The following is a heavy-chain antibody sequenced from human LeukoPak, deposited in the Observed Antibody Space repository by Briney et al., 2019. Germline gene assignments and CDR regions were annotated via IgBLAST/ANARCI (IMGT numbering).Heavy chain of an antibody. V-gene: IGHV3-23*01. J-gene: IGHJ4*02. Sequence: HSGGSLRLSCVASGFTFSSRDWMTWVRQAPGKGLEWVSAISGSGGSTYYADSVKGRFTISRDNSKNTLYLQMNSLRAEDTAVYYCANREVRGYSPYWGQGTLVTVSS. D-gene: IGHD6-13*01. CDR3: ANREVRGYSPY. CDR1: GFTFSSRDW. CDR2: ISGSGGST.